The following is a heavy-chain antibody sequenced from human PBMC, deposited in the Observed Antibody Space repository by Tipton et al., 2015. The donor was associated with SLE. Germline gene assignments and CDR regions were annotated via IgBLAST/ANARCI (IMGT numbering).Heavy chain of an antibody. V-gene: IGHV3-23*01. J-gene: IGHJ6*02. CDR3: VREGHNYDGSGYSYYYGLDV. Sequence: SLRLSCAASGFTVSRKYMSWVRQAPGKGLEWVSGISGSGAHTDYADSVKGRFTISRDNSRNTVYLQTNSLRVEDTAVYYCVREGHNYDGSGYSYYYGLDVWGQGTTVTVSS. CDR1: GFTVSRKY. D-gene: IGHD3-22*01. CDR2: ISGSGAHT.